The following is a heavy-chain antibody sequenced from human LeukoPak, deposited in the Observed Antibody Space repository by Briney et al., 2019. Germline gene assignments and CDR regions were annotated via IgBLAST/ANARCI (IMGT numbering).Heavy chain of an antibody. J-gene: IGHJ4*02. CDR2: ISGSGGST. CDR1: GFTFSSYA. V-gene: IGHV3-23*01. D-gene: IGHD6-19*01. CDR3: ARPSNEGQWLVGQGVDY. Sequence: GGSLRLSCAASGFTFSSYAMSWGRQAPGKGLGWVSAISGSGGSTYYADSVKGRFTISRDNSKTTLYLQMNSLRAEDTAVYYCARPSNEGQWLVGQGVDYWGQGTLVTVSS.